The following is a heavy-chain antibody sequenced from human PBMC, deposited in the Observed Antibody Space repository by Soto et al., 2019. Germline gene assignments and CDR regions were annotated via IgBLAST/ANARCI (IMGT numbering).Heavy chain of an antibody. CDR2: ISHSGTV. CDR3: ARDYDGFDY. Sequence: QVRLQESGPGLVKPSETVSLTCDVSSVSITSSNWWTWVRQPPGKGLEGIGKISHSGTVNYNATLRSRVIISVDKPKNQLSLKLMSVTAADTAVYYCARDYDGFDYWGQGILVTVSS. V-gene: IGHV4-4*02. CDR1: SVSITSSNW. J-gene: IGHJ4*02. D-gene: IGHD3-16*01.